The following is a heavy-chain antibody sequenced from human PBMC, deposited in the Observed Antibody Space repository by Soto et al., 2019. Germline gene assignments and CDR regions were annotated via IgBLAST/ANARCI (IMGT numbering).Heavy chain of an antibody. D-gene: IGHD2-21*01. CDR2: IYYSGST. CDR1: GGSISSYY. J-gene: IGHJ6*03. Sequence: SETLSLTCTVSGGSISSYYWSWIRQPPGKGLEWIGYIYYSGSTNYNPSLKSRVTISADTSKNQFSLKLSSVTAADTAVYYCARVTRESPSVVRIGVRYMDVWGKGTTVTVSS. CDR3: ARVTRESPSVVRIGVRYMDV. V-gene: IGHV4-59*08.